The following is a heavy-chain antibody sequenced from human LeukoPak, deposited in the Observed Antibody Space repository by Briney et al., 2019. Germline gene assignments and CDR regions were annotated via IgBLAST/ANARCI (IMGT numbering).Heavy chain of an antibody. Sequence: ASVKVSCKTSGYTFTGYYMHWVRQAPGQGLEWMGWIDPNSGGTNYAQKFQGRVTMTRDTTIRAAHMELNRLRFDDTAMYYCARAVLATKSEHWFDSWGQGTLVTVSS. V-gene: IGHV1-2*02. J-gene: IGHJ5*01. CDR3: ARAVLATKSEHWFDS. CDR2: IDPNSGGT. CDR1: GYTFTGYY. D-gene: IGHD2-8*01.